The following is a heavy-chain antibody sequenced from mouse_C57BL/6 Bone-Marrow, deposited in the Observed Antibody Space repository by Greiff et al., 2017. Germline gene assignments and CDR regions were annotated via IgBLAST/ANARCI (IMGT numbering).Heavy chain of an antibody. CDR2: ISSGSSTI. D-gene: IGHD3-1*01. Sequence: VQLKESGGGLVKPGGSLKLSCAASGFTFSDYGMHWVRQASEKGLEWVAYISSGSSTIYYAVTVKGRFTSSRDNAKMNLFLQMARLRSEDTAMYYCARRGYGPWFADWVQGTLVTVSA. J-gene: IGHJ3*01. V-gene: IGHV5-17*01. CDR1: GFTFSDYG. CDR3: ARRGYGPWFAD.